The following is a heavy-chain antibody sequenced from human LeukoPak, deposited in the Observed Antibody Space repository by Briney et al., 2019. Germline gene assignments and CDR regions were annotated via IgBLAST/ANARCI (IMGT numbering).Heavy chain of an antibody. CDR3: ARAAPKYDSSGYLPYY. J-gene: IGHJ4*02. CDR2: ISAYNGNT. Sequence: GASVKVSCKASGYTFRSYGISWVRQAPGQGLEWMGWISAYNGNTNYAQKLQGRVTMTTDTSTSTAYMELRSLRSDDTAVYYCARAAPKYDSSGYLPYYWGQGTLVTVSS. CDR1: GYTFRSYG. V-gene: IGHV1-18*01. D-gene: IGHD3-22*01.